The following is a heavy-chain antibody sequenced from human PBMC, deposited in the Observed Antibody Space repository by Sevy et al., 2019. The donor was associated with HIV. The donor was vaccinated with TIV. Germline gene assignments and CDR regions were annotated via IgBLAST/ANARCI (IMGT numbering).Heavy chain of an antibody. D-gene: IGHD3-22*01. Sequence: ASVKVSCKASGGTFSSYAISWVRQAPGHGLEWMGGIIPIFGTANYAQKFQGRVTITADKSTSTAYMELSSLRSEDTAVYYCAGDWDYDSIGYYFTDAFDIWGQGTMVNVSS. CDR2: IIPIFGTA. CDR3: AGDWDYDSIGYYFTDAFDI. CDR1: GGTFSSYA. V-gene: IGHV1-69*06. J-gene: IGHJ3*02.